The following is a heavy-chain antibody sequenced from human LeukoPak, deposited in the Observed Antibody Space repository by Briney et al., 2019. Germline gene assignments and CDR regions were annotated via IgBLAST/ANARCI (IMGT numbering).Heavy chain of an antibody. CDR1: GFTFSSYS. J-gene: IGHJ4*02. V-gene: IGHV3-21*01. D-gene: IGHD2-15*01. CDR3: ARDSQAYCSGGSCSMFDY. Sequence: GGSLRLSCAASGFTFSSYSMNWVRQAPGKGLEWVSSLSGSSSYIYYADSVKGRFTISRDNARNSLYLQMNSRRAEDTAVYYCARDSQAYCSGGSCSMFDYWGQGTLVTVSS. CDR2: LSGSSSYI.